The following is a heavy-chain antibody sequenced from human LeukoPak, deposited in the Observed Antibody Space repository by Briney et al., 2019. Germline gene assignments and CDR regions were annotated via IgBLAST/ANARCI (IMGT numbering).Heavy chain of an antibody. D-gene: IGHD3-3*01. J-gene: IGHJ4*02. CDR2: INPNSGGT. CDR1: GYTFTGYY. V-gene: IGHV1-2*02. Sequence: ASVKVSCKASGYTFTGYYMHWVRQAPGQGPEWMGWINPNSGGTNYAQKFQGRVTMTRDTSISTAYMELSRLRSDDTAVYYCARGDTTYYDFWSGYYGLEDYWGQGTLVTVSS. CDR3: ARGDTTYYDFWSGYYGLEDY.